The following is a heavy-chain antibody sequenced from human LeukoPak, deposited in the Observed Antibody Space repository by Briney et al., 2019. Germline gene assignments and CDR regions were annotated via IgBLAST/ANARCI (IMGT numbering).Heavy chain of an antibody. V-gene: IGHV1-46*01. CDR1: GYTFTGYG. J-gene: IGHJ3*02. Sequence: ASVKVSCKASGYTFTGYGISWVRQAPGQGLEWMGIINPSGGSTSYAQKFQGRVAMTRDTSTSTVYMELSSLRSEDTAVYYCASDYGGDHFDIWGQGTMVTVSS. CDR3: ASDYGGDHFDI. D-gene: IGHD4-23*01. CDR2: INPSGGST.